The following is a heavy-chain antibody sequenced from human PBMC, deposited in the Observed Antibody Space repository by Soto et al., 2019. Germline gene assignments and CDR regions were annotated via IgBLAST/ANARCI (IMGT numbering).Heavy chain of an antibody. CDR2: ISYDGSNK. J-gene: IGHJ4*02. CDR3: AKDHQWLVRGGYYFDY. V-gene: IGHV3-30*18. CDR1: GFTFSSYG. Sequence: QVQLVESGGGVVQPGRSLRLSCAASGFTFSSYGMHWVRQAPGKGLEWVAVISYDGSNKYYADSVKGRFTISRDNSKNTLYLQMNSLRGEDTAVYYCAKDHQWLVRGGYYFDYWGQGTLVTVSS. D-gene: IGHD6-19*01.